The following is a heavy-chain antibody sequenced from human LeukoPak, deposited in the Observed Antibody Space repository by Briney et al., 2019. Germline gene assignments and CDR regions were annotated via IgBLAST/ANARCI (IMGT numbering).Heavy chain of an antibody. CDR3: AREFLVPVVVKKGGFGFDY. V-gene: IGHV1-2*02. J-gene: IGHJ4*02. CDR1: GYTFTGYY. Sequence: ASVKVSCKASGYTFTGYYMHWVRQAPGQGLEWMGWINPNSGGTNYAQKFQGRVTMTRDTSISTAYMELSRLRSDDTAVYYCAREFLVPVVVKKGGFGFDYWGQGTLVTVSS. D-gene: IGHD3-22*01. CDR2: INPNSGGT.